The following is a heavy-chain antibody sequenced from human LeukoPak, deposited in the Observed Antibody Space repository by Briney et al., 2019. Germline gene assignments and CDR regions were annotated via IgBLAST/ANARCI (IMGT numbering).Heavy chain of an antibody. CDR2: ISYSGRS. Sequence: PSETLSLTCTVSGGSISSSSYYWGWIRQPPGKGLEWLGSISYSGRSYYNPSLKSRVTISVDTSKNQFSLNLSSVTAADTAVYYCARGIADPYSFDSWGQGTLVTVSS. CDR1: GGSISSSSYY. D-gene: IGHD6-13*01. CDR3: ARGIADPYSFDS. V-gene: IGHV4-39*07. J-gene: IGHJ4*02.